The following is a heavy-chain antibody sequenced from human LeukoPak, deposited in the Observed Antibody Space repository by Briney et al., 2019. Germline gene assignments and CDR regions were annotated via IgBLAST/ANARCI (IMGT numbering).Heavy chain of an antibody. V-gene: IGHV3-48*01. D-gene: IGHD4-11*01. CDR2: ISSTSSTI. CDR3: ARAHPGDYSDFQFDY. CDR1: GFTFSSYN. J-gene: IGHJ4*02. Sequence: SGGSLRLSCAASGFTFSSYNVNWVRQAPGKGLEWVSYISSTSSTIYYADSVKGRFTISRDNAKNSLYLRLNSLRAEDTAVYYCARAHPGDYSDFQFDYWGQGTLVTVSS.